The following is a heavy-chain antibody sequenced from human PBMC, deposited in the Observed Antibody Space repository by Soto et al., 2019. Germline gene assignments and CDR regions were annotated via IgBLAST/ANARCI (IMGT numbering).Heavy chain of an antibody. Sequence: QVQLQESGPGLVKPSGTLSLTCAVSGGSISSSNWWSWVRQPPGKGLEWIGEIYHSGSTNYNPSLKSRVTISVDKSKNQFSLKLSSVTAADTAVYYCAGDQYSSNLQALGYFDLWGRGTLVTVSS. J-gene: IGHJ2*01. D-gene: IGHD6-13*01. CDR1: GGSISSSNW. V-gene: IGHV4-4*02. CDR2: IYHSGST. CDR3: AGDQYSSNLQALGYFDL.